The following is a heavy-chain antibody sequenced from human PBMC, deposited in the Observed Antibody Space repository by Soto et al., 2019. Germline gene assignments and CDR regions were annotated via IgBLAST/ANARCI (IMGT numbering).Heavy chain of an antibody. CDR1: GGSISACDYY. Sequence: PSETLSLTCTVSGGSISACDYYWSWIRQPPGKGLEWIGYMYYCGSSSYNPSLKSRATISVDTSTTQFSLKLSSVTAADTAVYYCARLVVAMPEKRWFDPWGQGTLVTVSS. CDR2: MYYCGSS. V-gene: IGHV4-30-4*01. D-gene: IGHD2-15*01. CDR3: ARLVVAMPEKRWFDP. J-gene: IGHJ5*02.